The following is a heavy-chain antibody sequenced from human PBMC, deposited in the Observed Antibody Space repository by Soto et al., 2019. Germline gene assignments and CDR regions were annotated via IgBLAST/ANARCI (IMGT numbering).Heavy chain of an antibody. Sequence: TLSLTCAVSGGSISSGDYYWSWIRQPPGNGLEWIGYIYYSGSTYYNPSLKSRLTISVDTSNNQFSLKLSSVTAADTAVYHCARVGRTYYYDSSGYNWFDPWGQGTLVTVSS. CDR3: ARVGRTYYYDSSGYNWFDP. J-gene: IGHJ5*02. CDR2: IYYSGST. CDR1: GGSISSGDYY. V-gene: IGHV4-30-4*01. D-gene: IGHD3-22*01.